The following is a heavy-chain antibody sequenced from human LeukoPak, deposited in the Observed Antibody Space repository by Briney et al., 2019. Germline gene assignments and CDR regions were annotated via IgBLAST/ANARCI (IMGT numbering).Heavy chain of an antibody. V-gene: IGHV1-2*02. CDR2: INPNSGGT. D-gene: IGHD2-2*01. CDR3: AREVEYQLLFVFDY. J-gene: IGHJ4*02. CDR1: GYTFTGYY. Sequence: ASVKVSCKASGYTFTGYYMHWVRQAPGQGLEWMGWINPNSGGTNYAQKFQGRVTMTRDTSISTAYMELSGLRSDDTAVYYCAREVEYQLLFVFDYWGQGTLVTVSS.